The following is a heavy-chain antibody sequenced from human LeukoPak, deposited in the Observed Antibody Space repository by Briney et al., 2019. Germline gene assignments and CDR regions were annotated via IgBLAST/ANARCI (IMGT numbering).Heavy chain of an antibody. Sequence: GESPKISCQASGSPFTTSWIGWVRQMPGKGLEWMGIIYPSDSDTRYSPSFQGQVTISADKSITTAFLQWSSVKASDTAMYYCALVFYSHYGLGFWGQGTLVTVSS. D-gene: IGHD4-11*01. V-gene: IGHV5-51*01. CDR2: IYPSDSDT. CDR1: GSPFTTSW. J-gene: IGHJ4*02. CDR3: ALVFYSHYGLGF.